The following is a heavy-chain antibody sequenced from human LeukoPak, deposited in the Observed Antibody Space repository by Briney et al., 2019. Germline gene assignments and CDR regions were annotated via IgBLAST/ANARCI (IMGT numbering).Heavy chain of an antibody. J-gene: IGHJ4*02. D-gene: IGHD2-15*01. Sequence: GGSLRLSCAASGFTFSSYSMNWVRQAPGKGLEWVSSISSSSSYIYYADSVKGRFTISRDNAKNSLYLQMNSLRAEDPAVYYCARAFSGYCSGGSCYDGYYFDYWGQGTLVTVSS. CDR2: ISSSSSYI. CDR1: GFTFSSYS. V-gene: IGHV3-21*01. CDR3: ARAFSGYCSGGSCYDGYYFDY.